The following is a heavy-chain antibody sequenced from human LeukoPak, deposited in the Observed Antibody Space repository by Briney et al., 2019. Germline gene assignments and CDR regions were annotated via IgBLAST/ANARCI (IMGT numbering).Heavy chain of an antibody. CDR1: GFTFSSYA. Sequence: GGSLRLSCAASGFTFSSYAMHWVRQAPGKGLEWVAVISYDGSNKYYADSVKGRFTISRDNSKNTLYLQMNSLRAEDTAVYYCERGGSEDIWGQGTMVTVSS. J-gene: IGHJ3*02. V-gene: IGHV3-30-3*01. CDR2: ISYDGSNK. D-gene: IGHD3-10*01. CDR3: ERGGSEDI.